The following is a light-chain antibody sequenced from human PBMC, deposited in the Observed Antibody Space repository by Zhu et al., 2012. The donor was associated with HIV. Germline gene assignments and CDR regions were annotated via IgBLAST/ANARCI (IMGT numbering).Light chain of an antibody. V-gene: IGKV3-11*01. J-gene: IGKJ1*01. CDR1: QSVSSH. CDR2: GAS. Sequence: EVVLTQFPATLSLSPGERATLSCRVSQSVSSHLAWYQQKAGQAPRLLIYGASTRATGIPARFTASGSGTDFSLAISSLDPEDFAVYYCQQRSNWPRTFGQGTKV. CDR3: QQRSNWPRT.